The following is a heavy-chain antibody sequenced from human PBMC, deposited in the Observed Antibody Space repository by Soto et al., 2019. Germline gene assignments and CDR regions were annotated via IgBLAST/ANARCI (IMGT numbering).Heavy chain of an antibody. Sequence: PGGSLRLSCAASGFTFSSYGMHWVRQAPGKGLEWVAVIWYDGSNKYYADSVKGRFTISRGNSKNTLYLQMNSLRAEDTAVYYCAREMITFGGVIANGNAFDIWGQGTMVTVSS. CDR2: IWYDGSNK. CDR1: GFTFSSYG. J-gene: IGHJ3*02. D-gene: IGHD3-16*02. CDR3: AREMITFGGVIANGNAFDI. V-gene: IGHV3-33*01.